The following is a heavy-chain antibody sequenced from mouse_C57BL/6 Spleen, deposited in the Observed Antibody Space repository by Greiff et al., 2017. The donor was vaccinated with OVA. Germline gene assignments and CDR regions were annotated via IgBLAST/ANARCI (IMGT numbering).Heavy chain of an antibody. CDR1: GYSFTGYY. Sequence: VQLQQSGPELVKPGASVKISCKASGYSFTGYYMNWVKQSPEKSLEWIGEINPSTGGTTYNQKFKAKATLTVDKSSSTAYMQLKSLTSEDSAVYYCARSQLRMYFDVWGTGTTVTGSS. CDR2: INPSTGGT. J-gene: IGHJ1*03. V-gene: IGHV1-42*01. D-gene: IGHD1-1*01. CDR3: ARSQLRMYFDV.